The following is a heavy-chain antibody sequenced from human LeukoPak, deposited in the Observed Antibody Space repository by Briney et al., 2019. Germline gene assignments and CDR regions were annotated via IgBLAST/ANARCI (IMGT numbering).Heavy chain of an antibody. Sequence: SLRLSCAASGFTFGDSAMHWVRQSPGKGLEWGSGIKSDSVTMGYADSVRGRFTISRDNVKNSLYLQMNGLRTEHTALYYCIKDIRQSGYFSVNFDSWGQGTLVTVS. D-gene: IGHD2-15*01. J-gene: IGHJ4*02. CDR2: IKSDSVTM. V-gene: IGHV3-9*01. CDR1: GFTFGDSA. CDR3: IKDIRQSGYFSVNFDS.